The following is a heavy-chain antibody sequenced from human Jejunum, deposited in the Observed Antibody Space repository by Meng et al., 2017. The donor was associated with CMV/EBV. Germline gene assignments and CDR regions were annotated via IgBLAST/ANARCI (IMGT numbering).Heavy chain of an antibody. J-gene: IGHJ5*02. D-gene: IGHD2-15*01. Sequence: SGYIFINYAMHWVRQAPGQRLEWMGWITAAKTDTIYSQKFQGRVTISRDTSANTAYMELSSLTSEDTAIYYCARDHRSDGSSYSLDPWGQGTLVTVSS. CDR1: GYIFINYA. CDR2: ITAAKTDT. CDR3: ARDHRSDGSSYSLDP. V-gene: IGHV1-3*01.